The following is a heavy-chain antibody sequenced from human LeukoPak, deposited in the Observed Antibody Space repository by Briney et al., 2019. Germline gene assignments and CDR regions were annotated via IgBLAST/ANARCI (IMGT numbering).Heavy chain of an antibody. Sequence: GGSLRLSCAASGYTFSSYSMNWVRQAPGKGLEWVSSISSSSSYIYYADSVKGRFTISRDNAKNSLYLQMNSLRAGDTAVYYCARSPTSSDWGAFDIWGQGTMVTVSS. V-gene: IGHV3-21*01. CDR3: ARSPTSSDWGAFDI. CDR2: ISSSSSYI. CDR1: GYTFSSYS. D-gene: IGHD3-16*01. J-gene: IGHJ3*02.